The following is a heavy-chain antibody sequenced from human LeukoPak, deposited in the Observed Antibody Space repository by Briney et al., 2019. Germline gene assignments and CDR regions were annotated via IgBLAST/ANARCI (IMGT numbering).Heavy chain of an antibody. CDR3: ARRRKDLNWFDP. CDR2: INYSGRT. V-gene: IGHV4-39*01. Sequence: SETLSLTCTVSGDSISSSDYYWGWIRQPPGKGLEWIALINYSGRTFYNPSLRSRVTISVDMSKNQFSLNLNSATAADTAVYYCARRRKDLNWFDPWGQGTLVTVSS. J-gene: IGHJ5*02. CDR1: GDSISSSDYY.